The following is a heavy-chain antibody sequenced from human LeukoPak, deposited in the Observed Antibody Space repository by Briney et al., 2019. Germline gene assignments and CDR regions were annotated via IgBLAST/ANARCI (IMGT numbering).Heavy chain of an antibody. V-gene: IGHV4-30-2*01. CDR2: IYHSGST. CDR3: AAHDILTGYYMAFDY. CDR1: GGSISRGGYS. D-gene: IGHD3-9*01. J-gene: IGHJ4*02. Sequence: SETLSLTCAVSGGSISRGGYSWSWIRQPPGKGLEWIGHIYHSGSTYYNPSLKSRVTISVDRSKNQFSLKLSSVTAADTAVYYCAAHDILTGYYMAFDYWGQGTLVTVSS.